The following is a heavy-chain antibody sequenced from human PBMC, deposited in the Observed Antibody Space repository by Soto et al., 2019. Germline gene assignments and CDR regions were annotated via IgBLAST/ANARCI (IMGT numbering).Heavy chain of an antibody. J-gene: IGHJ4*02. CDR1: GYTFTDYY. D-gene: IGHD5-18*01. CDR3: ARQKDTAMVNFAY. V-gene: IGHV1-2*02. CDR2: INPNNGDT. Sequence: GAAVKFSCKASGYTFTDYYLHWVRQAPGQGLECMGWINPNNGDTNYAQKFQGRVTMTRDTSTSTVYMELSSLRSEDTAVYYCARQKDTAMVNFAYWGQGTLVTVSS.